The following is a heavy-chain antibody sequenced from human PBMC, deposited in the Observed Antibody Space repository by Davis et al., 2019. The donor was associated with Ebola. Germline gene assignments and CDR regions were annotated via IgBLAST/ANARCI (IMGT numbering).Heavy chain of an antibody. CDR3: ARGTNGYNPGGYFDS. J-gene: IGHJ4*02. V-gene: IGHV5-51*01. Sequence: GESLKISCKASGYSFTTYWIVWVRQMPGKGLECMGIIFPGDSDTRYSPSVQGQVTISADKSISTAYLQWSSLKASDTAIYYCARGTNGYNPGGYFDSWGQGTLVTVSS. CDR2: IFPGDSDT. CDR1: GYSFTTYW. D-gene: IGHD5-24*01.